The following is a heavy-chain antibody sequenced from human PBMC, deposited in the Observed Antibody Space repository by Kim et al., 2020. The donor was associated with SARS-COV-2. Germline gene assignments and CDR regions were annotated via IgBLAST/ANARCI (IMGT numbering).Heavy chain of an antibody. Sequence: ASVKVSCKASGYTFTSYAMNWVRQAPGQGLEWMGWINTNTGNPTYAQGFTGRFVFSLDTSVSTAYLQISSLKAEDTAVYYCARGDRVGSSSWYAQNVDYWGQGTLVTVSS. J-gene: IGHJ4*02. CDR2: INTNTGNP. D-gene: IGHD6-13*01. CDR3: ARGDRVGSSSWYAQNVDY. V-gene: IGHV7-4-1*02. CDR1: GYTFTSYA.